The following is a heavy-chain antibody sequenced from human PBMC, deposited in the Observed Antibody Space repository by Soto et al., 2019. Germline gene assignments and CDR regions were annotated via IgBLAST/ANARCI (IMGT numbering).Heavy chain of an antibody. CDR2: IDTSGST. J-gene: IGHJ4*02. Sequence: NPSQRIPLPGTVSGSSISNYYSNWIRQPAGKGLESFGRIDTSGSTNYVLALKRGVTMSVDTSKQEYSLKLSSVTAEVTALYYCAGGGHDFWSGPLDYWGPGALVIVSS. V-gene: IGHV4-4*07. CDR1: GSSISNYY. D-gene: IGHD3-3*01. CDR3: AGGGHDFWSGPLDY.